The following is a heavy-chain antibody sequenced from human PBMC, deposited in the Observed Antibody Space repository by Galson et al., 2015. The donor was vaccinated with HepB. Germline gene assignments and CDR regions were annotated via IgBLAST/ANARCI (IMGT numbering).Heavy chain of an antibody. CDR1: GFSFNNFV. J-gene: IGHJ4*02. CDR3: ARDGGGWEVPPDY. Sequence: SLRLSCATSGFSFNNFVMHWVRQAPGKGLEWVAVIWFDGSKRYYADSVKGRFTISRDNSKDTLYLQMNSLRVEDTAVYYCARDGGGWEVPPDYWGQGTLVTVPT. V-gene: IGHV3-30*04. CDR2: IWFDGSKR. D-gene: IGHD1-26*01.